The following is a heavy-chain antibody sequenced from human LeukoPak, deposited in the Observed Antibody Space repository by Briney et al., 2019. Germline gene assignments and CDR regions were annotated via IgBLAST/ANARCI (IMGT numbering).Heavy chain of an antibody. CDR3: SAFARGFNRGIPVAGYFNF. V-gene: IGHV1-24*01. CDR2: FDPEDAET. D-gene: IGHD6-19*01. J-gene: IGHJ4*02. Sequence: ASVKVSCKVSGKPLSELAVHWVRQSPTQGLEWMGGFDPEDAETVYTQKFQGRITMTEDKSTDTAYMELSGLGSEDSAVYFCSAFARGFNRGIPVAGYFNFWGQGTLVTVSS. CDR1: GKPLSELA.